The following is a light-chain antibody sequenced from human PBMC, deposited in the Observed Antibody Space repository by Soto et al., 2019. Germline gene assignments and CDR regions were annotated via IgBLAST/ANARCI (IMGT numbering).Light chain of an antibody. CDR1: QSVSSH. Sequence: EVGVYLSPSTLSVSKGERATLSCRASQSVSSHLAWYQQKPGQAPRLLIYDASTRATGIPDRFSGSGSGTDFTLTISRLEPEDFAVYYCQQYGTSPQTFGQGAKV. V-gene: IGKV3-20*01. CDR3: QQYGTSPQT. CDR2: DAS. J-gene: IGKJ1*01.